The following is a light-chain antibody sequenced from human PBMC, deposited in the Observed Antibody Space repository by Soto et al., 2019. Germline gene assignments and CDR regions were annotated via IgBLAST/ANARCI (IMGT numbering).Light chain of an antibody. V-gene: IGKV3-20*01. CDR2: GAS. CDR1: QSVSSY. CDR3: QQSGRPSRT. J-gene: IGKJ1*01. Sequence: EIVLTQSPGTLSLSPGERATLSCRASQSVSSYLAWYQQKPGQAPRLLIYGASSRATGIPDRFSGSGSGTAFTLTISRLEPEDFAVYYCQQSGRPSRTFGQGTKLEIK.